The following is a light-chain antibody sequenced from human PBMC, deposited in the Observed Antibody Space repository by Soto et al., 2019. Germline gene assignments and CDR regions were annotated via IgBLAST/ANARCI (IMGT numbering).Light chain of an antibody. Sequence: DIQMTQSPSTLSGSVGDRVTITFRASQTIRSWLAWYQQKPGKATKLLIYKASTLKSGVPSRFSGSGSGTEFTLTISSLQPDDFTTYNCQHYNSYSEAFGQGTKVERK. CDR2: KAS. J-gene: IGKJ1*01. CDR3: QHYNSYSEA. CDR1: QTIRSW. V-gene: IGKV1-5*03.